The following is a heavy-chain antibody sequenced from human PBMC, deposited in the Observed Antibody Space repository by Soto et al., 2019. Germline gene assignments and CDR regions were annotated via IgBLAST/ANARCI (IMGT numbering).Heavy chain of an antibody. J-gene: IGHJ6*02. CDR2: ISAYNGNT. D-gene: IGHD2-15*01. CDR3: ARIAVGSYYYYGMDV. Sequence: ASVKVSCKASGYTFTSYGISWVRQAPGQGLEWMGWISAYNGNTNYVQKLQGRVTMTTDTSTSTAYMELRSLRSDDTAVYYCARIAVGSYYYYGMDVWGQGTTVTVSS. CDR1: GYTFTSYG. V-gene: IGHV1-18*01.